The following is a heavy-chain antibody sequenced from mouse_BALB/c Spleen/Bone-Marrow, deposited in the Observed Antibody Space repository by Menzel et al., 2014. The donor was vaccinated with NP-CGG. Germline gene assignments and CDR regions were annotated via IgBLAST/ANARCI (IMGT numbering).Heavy chain of an antibody. V-gene: IGHV1S132*01. D-gene: IGHD2-4*01. CDR2: IFTGGGSI. J-gene: IGHJ4*01. CDR3: ERRGLRQAMDY. Sequence: QVQLQQSGAELVKPGGSVKLSCKPSGYTFTSYWIQWVKQRPGQGLEWIGEIFTGGGSIYYNEKFEGKAALTIDKSSSTANMNLSSLASEDSGVYFCERRGLRQAMDYWGQGTSVTVSS. CDR1: GYTFTSYW.